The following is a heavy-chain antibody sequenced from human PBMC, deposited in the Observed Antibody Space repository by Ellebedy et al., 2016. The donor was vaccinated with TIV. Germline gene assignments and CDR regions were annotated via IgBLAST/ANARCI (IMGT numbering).Heavy chain of an antibody. J-gene: IGHJ3*02. CDR2: ISSSSRSI. D-gene: IGHD2-2*01. Sequence: GESLKISCAASGFTFSSYTMNWVRQAPGKGLEWLSQISSSSRSIYYADSVKGRFTISRDNSKNTLYLQMNSLRVEDTAVYYCAKQKSTSAGSSDIWGQGAMVTVSS. CDR3: AKQKSTSAGSSDI. CDR1: GFTFSSYT. V-gene: IGHV3-23*01.